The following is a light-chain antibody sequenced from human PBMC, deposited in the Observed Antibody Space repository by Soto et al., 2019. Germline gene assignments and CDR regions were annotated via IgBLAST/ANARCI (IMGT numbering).Light chain of an antibody. CDR1: NIGSKN. Sequence: SYELTQPPSVSVAPGQTARITWGGNNIGSKNVHWYQQKPGQAPVLVVYDDTDRPSGIPERFSGSNSGNTATLTISRVEGGDEADFYCQVWDTSSDQYVFGTGTKVTVL. V-gene: IGLV3-21*02. CDR2: DDT. CDR3: QVWDTSSDQYV. J-gene: IGLJ1*01.